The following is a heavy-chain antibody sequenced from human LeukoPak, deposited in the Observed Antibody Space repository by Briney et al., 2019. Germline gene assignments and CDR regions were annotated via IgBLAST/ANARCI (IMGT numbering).Heavy chain of an antibody. V-gene: IGHV4-39*01. Sequence: PSETLSLTCTVSGGSIDSSSYFWGWIRQPPGKGLEWIGTIYYSGSTYYNPSLKSRLTISVDTSKNQFSLKLSSVTAADTALYYCARGPAVPKAYNFAYWGKGPLVTVSS. CDR2: IYYSGST. J-gene: IGHJ4*02. CDR3: ARGPAVPKAYNFAY. CDR1: GGSIDSSSYF. D-gene: IGHD1-1*01.